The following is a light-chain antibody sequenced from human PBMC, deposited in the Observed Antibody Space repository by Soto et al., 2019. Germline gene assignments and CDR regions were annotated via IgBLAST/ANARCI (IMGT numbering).Light chain of an antibody. J-gene: IGKJ1*01. Sequence: DIQMIQSPSSXSASIGDRVTITCRASQNIRSYLNWYQQKPGKAPKLLIHAASSLRSGVPSRFSGSGSGTDFTLTISSLQPEDFAAYYCQLSDSTWTFGQGTKVDIK. CDR3: QLSDSTWT. CDR1: QNIRSY. V-gene: IGKV1-39*01. CDR2: AAS.